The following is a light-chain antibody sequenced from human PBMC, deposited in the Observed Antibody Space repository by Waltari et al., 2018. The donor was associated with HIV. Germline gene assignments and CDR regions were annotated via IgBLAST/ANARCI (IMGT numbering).Light chain of an antibody. Sequence: QSVLTQPPSASGTPGQRVTISCSGTRSNIGSNTVHWYQLLPGTAPKLLIYNDNERPSGVPGRFSGSRSGASASLAISGLQPEDEADYYCSSWDDRLNGQGVFGGGTKLTVL. CDR1: RSNIGSNT. CDR2: NDN. V-gene: IGLV1-44*01. CDR3: SSWDDRLNGQGV. J-gene: IGLJ3*02.